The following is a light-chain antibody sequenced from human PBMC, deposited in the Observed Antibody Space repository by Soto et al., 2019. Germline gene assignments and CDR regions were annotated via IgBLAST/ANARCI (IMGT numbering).Light chain of an antibody. V-gene: IGKV3-11*01. CDR2: DAS. CDR3: QQYHVWPKWT. CDR1: QSVRSY. Sequence: IALPQSPATLSLSPGERATLSCRASQSVRSYLSWYQQKPGQAPRPLLYDASNRATGIPARFSGSGSGTDFTLTISSLQSEDYAVYFCQQYHVWPKWTFGQGTKVDIK. J-gene: IGKJ1*01.